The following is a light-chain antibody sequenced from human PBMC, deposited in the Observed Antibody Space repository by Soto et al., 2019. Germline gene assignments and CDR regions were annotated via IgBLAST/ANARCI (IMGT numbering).Light chain of an antibody. CDR1: QNLRSS. CDR2: GAS. J-gene: IGKJ2*01. CDR3: QQYASSPYT. Sequence: YSSATLSLSPVERATLSCRASQNLRSSLAWYQQKPGQAPRLLIYGASRRATGIPDRFSGRESGTDFTLTITTLEPEDSAVYFCQQYASSPYTFGQGTKVDIK. V-gene: IGKV3-20*01.